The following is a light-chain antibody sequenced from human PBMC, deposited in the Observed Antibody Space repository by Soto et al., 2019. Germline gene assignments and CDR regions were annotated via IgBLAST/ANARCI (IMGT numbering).Light chain of an antibody. J-gene: IGKJ5*01. V-gene: IGKV3-20*01. CDR2: GAS. Sequence: EIVLTQSPGTLSLYPGEIATVSCRASQTVTSSYLAWYQQKPGQAPRLLIYGASNRATGIPDRFSGSGSGTDFTLTISRLEPEDSAVYYCQRITFGQGTRLEIK. CDR3: QRIT. CDR1: QTVTSSY.